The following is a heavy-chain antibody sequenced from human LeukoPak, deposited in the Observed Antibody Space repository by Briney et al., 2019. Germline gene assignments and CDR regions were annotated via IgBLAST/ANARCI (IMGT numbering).Heavy chain of an antibody. Sequence: GGSLRLSCAASAFTFSSYWMHWVRQAPGKGLVWVSRINSDGSSTSYADSVKGRFTISRDNAKNTLYLQMNSLRAEDTAVYYCARGGKWFYAFDIWGQGTMVTVSS. J-gene: IGHJ3*02. V-gene: IGHV3-74*01. CDR3: ARGGKWFYAFDI. D-gene: IGHD3-22*01. CDR1: AFTFSSYW. CDR2: INSDGSST.